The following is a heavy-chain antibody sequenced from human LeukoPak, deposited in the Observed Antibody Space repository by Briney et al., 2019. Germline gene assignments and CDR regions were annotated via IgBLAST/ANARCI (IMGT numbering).Heavy chain of an antibody. CDR3: ARAWNYASLFDP. Sequence: PGGSLRLSCAASGFTFSSYWMHWVRQAPGKGLVWVSRINSDGSSTSYADSVKGRFTISRDNAKNTLYLQMNSLRAEDTAVYYCARAWNYASLFDPWGQGTLVTVSS. CDR1: GFTFSSYW. D-gene: IGHD1-7*01. V-gene: IGHV3-74*01. CDR2: INSDGSST. J-gene: IGHJ5*02.